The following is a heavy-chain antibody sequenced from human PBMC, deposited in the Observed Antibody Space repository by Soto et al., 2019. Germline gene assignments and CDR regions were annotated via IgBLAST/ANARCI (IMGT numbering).Heavy chain of an antibody. CDR1: GYTCTSYG. D-gene: IGHD6-6*01. Sequence: ASVKVSCKASGYTCTSYGISWVRQAPGQGLEWMGWISAYNGNTNYAQKLQGRVTMTTDTSTSTAYMELRSLRSDDTAVYYCARGRGIAARLGTEQENFDYSGQGTLVTVSS. V-gene: IGHV1-18*04. CDR3: ARGRGIAARLGTEQENFDY. CDR2: ISAYNGNT. J-gene: IGHJ4*02.